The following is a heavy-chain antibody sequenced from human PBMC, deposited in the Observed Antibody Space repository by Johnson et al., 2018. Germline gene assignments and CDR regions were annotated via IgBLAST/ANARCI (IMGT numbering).Heavy chain of an antibody. CDR1: GFTFSSYG. J-gene: IGHJ3*02. V-gene: IGHV3-30*18. Sequence: QVQLVQSGGGVVQPGRSLRLSCAASGFTFSSYGMHWVRQAPGKGLVWVAVISYDGSNKYYADSVKGRFTISRDNSKNTLYLQMNSRRAEDTAVYYLAKDGATNVLPSAFDIWGQGTMVTVSA. CDR2: ISYDGSNK. D-gene: IGHD3-10*01. CDR3: AKDGATNVLPSAFDI.